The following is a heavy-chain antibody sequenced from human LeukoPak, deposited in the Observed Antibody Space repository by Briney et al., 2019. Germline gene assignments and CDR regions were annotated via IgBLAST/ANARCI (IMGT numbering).Heavy chain of an antibody. V-gene: IGHV1-18*01. Sequence: ASVKVSCKASGYTFTSYGISWVRQAPGQGLEWMGWISAYNGNTNYAQKLQGRVTMTTDTSTSTAYMELRSLRSDDTAVYYCARDSIVVVPAALLYWGQGTQVTVSS. CDR1: GYTFTSYG. D-gene: IGHD2-2*01. CDR2: ISAYNGNT. CDR3: ARDSIVVVPAALLY. J-gene: IGHJ4*02.